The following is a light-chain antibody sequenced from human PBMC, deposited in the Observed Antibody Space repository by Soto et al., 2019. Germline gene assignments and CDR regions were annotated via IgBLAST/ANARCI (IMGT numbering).Light chain of an antibody. V-gene: IGKV3-20*01. Sequence: ENVLTQSPGTLSLSPGERATLSCRARQSVSSSYFAWYQQKPGQAPRVLIYATSSRATGIPDRFSGSGSGTDFTLTISRLEPEDFAGYYCQQYGSSPRTFGQGTKVEIK. CDR1: QSVSSSY. J-gene: IGKJ1*01. CDR3: QQYGSSPRT. CDR2: ATS.